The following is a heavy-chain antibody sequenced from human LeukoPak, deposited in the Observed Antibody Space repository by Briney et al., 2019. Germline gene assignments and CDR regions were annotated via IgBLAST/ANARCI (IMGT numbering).Heavy chain of an antibody. D-gene: IGHD3-10*01. CDR3: ARGDMVREVIIRDAFDI. CDR2: IYYSGST. CDR1: GGSISSYY. V-gene: IGHV4-59*01. Sequence: SETLSLTCTVSGGSISSYYWSWIRQPPGKGLEWIGYIYYSGSTNYNPSLKSRVTISVDTSKNQFSLKLSSVTAADTAVYYCARGDMVREVIIRDAFDIWGQGTMVTVSS. J-gene: IGHJ3*02.